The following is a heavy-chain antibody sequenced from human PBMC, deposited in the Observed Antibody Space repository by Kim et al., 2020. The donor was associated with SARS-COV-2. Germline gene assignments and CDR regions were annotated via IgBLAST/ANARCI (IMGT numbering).Heavy chain of an antibody. V-gene: IGHV3-53*01. D-gene: IGHD1-26*01. J-gene: IGHJ4*02. CDR3: ARLEVGALDY. CDR2: ST. Sequence: STYSADSVKGRFTISRDNSKNTLYLQMNSLRAEDTAVYYCARLEVGALDYWGQGTLVTVSS.